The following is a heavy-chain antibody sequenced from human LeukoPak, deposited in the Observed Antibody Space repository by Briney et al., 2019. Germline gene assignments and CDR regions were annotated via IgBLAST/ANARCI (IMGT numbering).Heavy chain of an antibody. V-gene: IGHV3-21*01. J-gene: IGHJ3*02. CDR2: ISSSSSYI. D-gene: IGHD3-22*01. Sequence: GGSLRLSCAASGCTFSSYSMNWVRQAPGKGLEWVSSISSSSSYIYYADSVKGRFTISGDNAKNSLYLQMNSLRAEDTAVYYCARDATYYYDSRGYYHGWDAFDIWGQGTMVTVSS. CDR1: GCTFSSYS. CDR3: ARDATYYYDSRGYYHGWDAFDI.